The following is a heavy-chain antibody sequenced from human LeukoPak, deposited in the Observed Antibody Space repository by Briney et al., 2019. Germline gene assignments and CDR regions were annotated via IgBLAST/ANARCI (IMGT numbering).Heavy chain of an antibody. V-gene: IGHV4-59*08. J-gene: IGHJ4*02. D-gene: IGHD6-13*01. CDR1: GGSITSYY. CDR3: ARHLAAAGFDY. CDR2: IYYSGST. Sequence: SETLSLTCTVSGGSITSYYWSWIRQPPGKGLEWIGYIYYSGSTNYNPSLKSRVTISVDTSKNQFSLKLSSVTAADTAVYYCARHLAAAGFDYWGQGTLVTVSS.